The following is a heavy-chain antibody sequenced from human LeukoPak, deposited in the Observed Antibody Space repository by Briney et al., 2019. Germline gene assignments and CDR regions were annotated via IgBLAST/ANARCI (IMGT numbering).Heavy chain of an antibody. Sequence: PGGSLRLSCAASGFTFSSYAMSWVRQAPGKGLEWVSAISGSGGSTYYADSVKGRFTISRDNSKNTLYLRMNSLRAEDTAVYYCAAYSGYGSYFDYWGQGTLVTVSS. D-gene: IGHD5-12*01. CDR2: ISGSGGST. CDR1: GFTFSSYA. J-gene: IGHJ4*02. V-gene: IGHV3-23*01. CDR3: AAYSGYGSYFDY.